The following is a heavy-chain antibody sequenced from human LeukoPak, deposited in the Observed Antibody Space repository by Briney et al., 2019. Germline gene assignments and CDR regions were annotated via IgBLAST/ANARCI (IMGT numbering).Heavy chain of an antibody. J-gene: IGHJ4*02. V-gene: IGHV1-2*06. Sequence: ASVKVSCKASGYTFTGYYMHWVRQAPGQGLEWMGRINPNSGGTNYAQKFQGRVTMTRDTSISTADMELSRLRSDDTAVYYCARELESIAARYDYWGQGTLVTVSS. D-gene: IGHD6-6*01. CDR1: GYTFTGYY. CDR2: INPNSGGT. CDR3: ARELESIAARYDY.